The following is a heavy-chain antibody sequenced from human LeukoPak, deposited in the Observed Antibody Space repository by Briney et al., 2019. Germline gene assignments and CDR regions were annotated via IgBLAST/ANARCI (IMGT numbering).Heavy chain of an antibody. CDR3: VRDTGGSGSYPDY. V-gene: IGHV3-7*01. Sequence: GGSLRLTCAASGFTFSNYWMTWVRQAPGKGLEWVANIKQDGSERYYVDSVRGRFTISRDNAKNSVYLQVNSLRVEDTAMYYCVRDTGGSGSYPDYWGQGVLVTVSS. CDR2: IKQDGSER. CDR1: GFTFSNYW. J-gene: IGHJ4*02. D-gene: IGHD1-26*01.